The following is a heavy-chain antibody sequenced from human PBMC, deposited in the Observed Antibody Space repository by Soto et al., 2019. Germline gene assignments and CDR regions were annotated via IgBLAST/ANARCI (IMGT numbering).Heavy chain of an antibody. CDR2: INHSGST. J-gene: IGHJ4*02. CDR1: GGSFSGYY. D-gene: IGHD6-13*01. CDR3: ARGRARAAADGY. V-gene: IGHV4-34*01. Sequence: PSETLSLTCAVYGGSFSGYYWSWIRQPPGKGLEWIGEINHSGSTNYNPSLKSRVTISVDTSKNQFSLKLSSVTAADTAVYYCARGRARAAADGYWGQGTLVTVSS.